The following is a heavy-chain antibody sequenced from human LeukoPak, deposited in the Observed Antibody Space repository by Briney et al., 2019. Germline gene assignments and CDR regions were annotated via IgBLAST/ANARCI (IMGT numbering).Heavy chain of an antibody. CDR3: ARGRPARYDY. Sequence: PSETLSLTCAVYGGSCSGYYWSWIRQPPGKGLEWIGEINHSGSTNYNPSLKSRVTISVDTSKNQFPLKLSSVTAADTAVYYCARGRPARYDYWGQGTLVTVSS. V-gene: IGHV4-34*01. D-gene: IGHD2-2*01. CDR1: GGSCSGYY. J-gene: IGHJ4*02. CDR2: INHSGST.